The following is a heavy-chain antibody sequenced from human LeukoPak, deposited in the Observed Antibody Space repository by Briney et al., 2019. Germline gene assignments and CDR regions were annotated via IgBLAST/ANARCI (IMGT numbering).Heavy chain of an antibody. Sequence: GGSLRLSCAASGFTFSNAWMNWVRQAPGKGLEWVSSISGSGTYIYYADSVQGRFTISRDNAKNSLYLQMNSLRAEDTAVYYCARVGYTNSFGYYYYYMDVWAKGTMVTVSS. CDR3: ARVGYTNSFGYYYYYMDV. V-gene: IGHV3-21*01. J-gene: IGHJ6*03. CDR2: ISGSGTYI. D-gene: IGHD4-11*01. CDR1: GFTFSNAW.